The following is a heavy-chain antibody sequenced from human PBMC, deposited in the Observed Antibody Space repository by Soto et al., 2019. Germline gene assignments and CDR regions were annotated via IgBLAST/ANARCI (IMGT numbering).Heavy chain of an antibody. CDR1: GGTFNSYA. V-gene: IGHV1-69*01. CDR3: TRRGRESANCCYP. CDR2: IIPMSGRP. Sequence: QLVQSGAEVKKPGSSVKVSCKASGGTFNSYAISWVRQAPGQGLEWMGGIIPMSGRPNYAQRFQGRVTISAEESTSTVYMEMSRMTKEDTAVYCCTRRGRESANCCYPGGQGTLVTVSS. J-gene: IGHJ5*02.